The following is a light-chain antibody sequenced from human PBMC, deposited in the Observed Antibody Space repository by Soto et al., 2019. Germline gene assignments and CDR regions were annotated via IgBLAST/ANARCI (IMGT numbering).Light chain of an antibody. J-gene: IGKJ5*01. V-gene: IGKV1-9*01. Sequence: QLTQSPSSLSASVGARVTITCRASQGISSYLARYQQKPGKAPKLLIYAASTLQSRVPSRFSGSGSGTDFTLTISSLQPEDFATYYCQQSYSTLTITFGQGTRLEIK. CDR2: AAS. CDR1: QGISSY. CDR3: QQSYSTLTIT.